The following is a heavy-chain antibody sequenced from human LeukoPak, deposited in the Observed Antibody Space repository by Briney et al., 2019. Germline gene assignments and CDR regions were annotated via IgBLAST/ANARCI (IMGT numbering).Heavy chain of an antibody. CDR1: GLTFTTYG. CDR3: AKTSSSSWYYYHCDIDV. V-gene: IGHV3-30*18. D-gene: IGHD6-13*01. J-gene: IGHJ6*02. CDR2: ISYDGSNK. Sequence: GGSLRLSCAASGLTFTTYGMHWVRQAPGKGLEWVAVISYDGSNKYYADSVKGRFTISRDNSKNTLYLQMDSLRAEDTAVYYCAKTSSSSWYYYHCDIDVWGQGTTVTVSS.